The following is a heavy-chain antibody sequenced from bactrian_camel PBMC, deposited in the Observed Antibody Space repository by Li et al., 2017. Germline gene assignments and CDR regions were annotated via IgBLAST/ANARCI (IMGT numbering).Heavy chain of an antibody. CDR2: MNTEGHR. Sequence: VQLVESGGGSVQAGGSLTLSCSASTPVACMGWFRQVPGKDPQEVALMNTEGHRRYSPSVEGRFTISRGSADNTLVLDMTSLTPEETALYFCAAARLVYSRNLLLANEYKNWSQGTQVTVS. CDR3: AAARLVYSRNLLLANEYKN. CDR1: TPVAC. D-gene: IGHD3*01. V-gene: IGHV3S53*01. J-gene: IGHJ4*01.